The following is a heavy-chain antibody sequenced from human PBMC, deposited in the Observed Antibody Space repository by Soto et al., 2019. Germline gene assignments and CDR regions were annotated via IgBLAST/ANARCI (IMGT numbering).Heavy chain of an antibody. CDR2: ISSDGSNK. Sequence: HPGGSLRLSCAASGFTFSRYGMHWVRQAPGKGLEWVAVISSDGSNKYYTDSVKGRFTISRDNSKETLYLQMNSLRAEDTAMYYCAKDVTGGAVAGTVIQWYFDHWGQGTRVTVSS. J-gene: IGHJ4*02. D-gene: IGHD6-19*01. CDR1: GFTFSRYG. V-gene: IGHV3-30*18. CDR3: AKDVTGGAVAGTVIQWYFDH.